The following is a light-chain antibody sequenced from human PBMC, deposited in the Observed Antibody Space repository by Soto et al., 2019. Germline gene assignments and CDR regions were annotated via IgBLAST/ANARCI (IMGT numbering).Light chain of an antibody. V-gene: IGKV3-15*01. CDR2: GAS. Sequence: EVVMTQSPATLSVSPGERVTLSCRASQSINAHLAWYQQKPGQAPRLLIHGASTRATGIPARFSGSGFGTGFILTISSLKSEDFAVYYCQQYNTWLWTFGQGTKVEIQ. J-gene: IGKJ1*01. CDR3: QQYNTWLWT. CDR1: QSINAH.